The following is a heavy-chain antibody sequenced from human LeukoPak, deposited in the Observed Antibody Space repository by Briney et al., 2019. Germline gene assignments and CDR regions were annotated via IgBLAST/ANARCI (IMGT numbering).Heavy chain of an antibody. Sequence: GGSLRLSCAASGFTVSSNYMSWVRQAPGKGLEWVSVIYSGGSTYYADSVKGRFTISRDNSKNTLYLQMNSLRAEDTAVYYCAREVVDYGDQGHAFDIWGQGTMVTVSS. D-gene: IGHD4-17*01. V-gene: IGHV3-53*01. J-gene: IGHJ3*02. CDR2: IYSGGST. CDR3: AREVVDYGDQGHAFDI. CDR1: GFTVSSNY.